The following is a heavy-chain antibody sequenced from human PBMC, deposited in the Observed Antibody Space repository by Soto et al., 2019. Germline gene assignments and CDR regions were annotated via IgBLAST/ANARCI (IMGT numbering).Heavy chain of an antibody. CDR1: GDSMTRSVW. Sequence: PSETLSLTCTVSGDSMTRSVWWTWVRQPPGNGLVWIGEVVHTGNTNYTASHKSRVTMSVDKSTNEFSLKVTSVTAADTAIYYCARKAWVRFDYWGQGALVTVSS. J-gene: IGHJ4*02. D-gene: IGHD7-27*01. CDR3: ARKAWVRFDY. V-gene: IGHV4-4*02. CDR2: VVHTGNT.